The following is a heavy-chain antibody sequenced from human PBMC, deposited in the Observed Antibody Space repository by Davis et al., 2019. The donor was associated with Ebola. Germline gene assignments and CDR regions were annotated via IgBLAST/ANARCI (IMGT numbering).Heavy chain of an antibody. D-gene: IGHD4-23*01. V-gene: IGHV3-30*18. Sequence: GESLKISCAASGFDFSSYGMHWVRQAPGKGLEWVAVISYDGDKKYYADSVKGRFTISRDNAKNTLYLQMNSLRAEDTAVYYCAKAGNRYYYYMDVWGKGTAVTVSS. CDR2: ISYDGDKK. CDR3: AKAGNRYYYYMDV. J-gene: IGHJ6*03. CDR1: GFDFSSYG.